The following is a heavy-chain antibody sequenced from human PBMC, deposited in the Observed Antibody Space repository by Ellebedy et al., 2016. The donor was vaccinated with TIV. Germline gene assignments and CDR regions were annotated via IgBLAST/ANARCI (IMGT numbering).Heavy chain of an antibody. J-gene: IGHJ6*02. CDR1: GYTFTRYY. V-gene: IGHV1-46*01. CDR3: ARDRLSGLGGGGVDV. CDR2: TNPSDGST. D-gene: IGHD3-10*01. Sequence: AASVKVSCKASGYTFTRYYMHWVRQAPGQGPEWMGLTNPSDGSTSYAQKFQGRVTMTRDTSTHTVSMELSSLRSDDTAVYYCARDRLSGLGGGGVDVWGQGTTVTVSS.